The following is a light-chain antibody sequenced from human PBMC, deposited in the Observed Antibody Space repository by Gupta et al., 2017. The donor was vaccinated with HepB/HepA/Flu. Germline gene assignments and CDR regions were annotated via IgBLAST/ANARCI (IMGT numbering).Light chain of an antibody. CDR1: NLGDKY. V-gene: IGLV3-1*01. J-gene: IGLJ2*01. CDR3: QAWDSSTVV. CDR2: QDS. Sequence: SYDLTQPPSLSVSPGQTASITCSGDNLGDKYVCWYQQKSGQSPVLVIYQDSKRPSGIPDRFSGSNSGTTATLTTGGTQALDEAYYYCQAWDSSTVVFGGGTKLTVL.